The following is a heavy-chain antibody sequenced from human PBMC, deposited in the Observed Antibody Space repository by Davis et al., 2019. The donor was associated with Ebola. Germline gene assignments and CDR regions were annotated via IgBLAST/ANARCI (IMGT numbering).Heavy chain of an antibody. CDR3: AKAVGDCSSTSCYTQLFDY. CDR2: IRSKASSYAT. Sequence: GGSLRLSCAASGFTFSGSAMHWVRQASGKGLEWVGRIRSKASSYATAYAASVKGRFTISRDDSKNTAYLQMNSLKTEDTAVYYCAKAVGDCSSTSCYTQLFDYWGQGTLVTVSS. J-gene: IGHJ4*02. D-gene: IGHD2-2*02. V-gene: IGHV3-73*01. CDR1: GFTFSGSA.